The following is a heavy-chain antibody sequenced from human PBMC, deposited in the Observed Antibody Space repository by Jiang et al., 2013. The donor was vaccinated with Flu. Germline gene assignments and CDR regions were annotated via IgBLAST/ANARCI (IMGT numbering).Heavy chain of an antibody. J-gene: IGHJ3*01. CDR3: ARPSSYDAXAFDV. D-gene: IGHD1-26*01. Sequence: GPGLVKPSESLSLTCSVSGGSVTTSSYYWGWIRQPPGKGLEWIGSIYYTGTTSYNPALKSRVTVSVETSKNQFSLELTSVTAADTALYYCARPSSYDAXAFDVWAKGHWSPSLQ. V-gene: IGHV4-39*01. CDR2: IYYTGTT. CDR1: GGSVTTSSYY.